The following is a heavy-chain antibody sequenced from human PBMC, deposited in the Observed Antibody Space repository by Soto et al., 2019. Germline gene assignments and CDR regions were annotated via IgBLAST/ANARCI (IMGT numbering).Heavy chain of an antibody. Sequence: EVQLVESGGGLAQPGGSLRLSCVGSGFIFSTYWMSWVRQAPGKGPEWVANIKKDGSENQYVDSVRGRFTISRDNAKNSLYLQMNSLRAEDTAVYYGAICGTDMCYAFDYWGQGTLVTGS. D-gene: IGHD2-15*01. V-gene: IGHV3-7*03. CDR3: AICGTDMCYAFDY. CDR2: IKKDGSEN. CDR1: GFIFSTYW. J-gene: IGHJ4*02.